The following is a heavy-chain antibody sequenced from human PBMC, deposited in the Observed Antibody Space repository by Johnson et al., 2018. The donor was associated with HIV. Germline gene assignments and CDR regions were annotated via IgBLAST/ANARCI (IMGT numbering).Heavy chain of an antibody. D-gene: IGHD1/OR15-1a*01. CDR3: ARAHNWHSDAFDI. Sequence: QVQLVESGGGVVQPGRSLRLSCAASGFTFSSYAMHWVRQAPGQGLEWVAVISYDGSNKYYADSVKGRFTISRDNSKNTLYLQVNSLRAEDTAVYYCARAHNWHSDAFDIWGQGTMVTVSS. J-gene: IGHJ3*02. CDR2: ISYDGSNK. CDR1: GFTFSSYA. V-gene: IGHV3-30*04.